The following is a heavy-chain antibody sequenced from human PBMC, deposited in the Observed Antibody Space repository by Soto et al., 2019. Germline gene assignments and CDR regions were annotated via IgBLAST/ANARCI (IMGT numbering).Heavy chain of an antibody. D-gene: IGHD3-10*01. CDR1: GGSISSGGYY. CDR3: ARDSPYGSGSYRPLDY. Sequence: QVQLQESGPGLVKPSQTLSLTCTVSGGSISSGGYYWSWIRQHPGKGLEWIGYIYYSGSTYYNPSLKSRVTISVETSKNQFSLKLSSVTAADTAVYYCARDSPYGSGSYRPLDYWGQGTLVTVSS. V-gene: IGHV4-31*03. CDR2: IYYSGST. J-gene: IGHJ4*02.